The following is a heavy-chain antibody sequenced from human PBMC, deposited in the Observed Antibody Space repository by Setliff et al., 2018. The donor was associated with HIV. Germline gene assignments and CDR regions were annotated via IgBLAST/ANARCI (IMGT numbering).Heavy chain of an antibody. V-gene: IGHV4-4*07. CDR3: ARDRIEVLADSPHDVFDI. J-gene: IGHJ3*02. CDR2: VHNSAGS. CDR1: GDSVSGYY. Sequence: PSETLSLTCAVSGDSVSGYYWSWIRQPAGRGLEWIGRVHNSAGSNYNPSLKSRVTMSVDTAKNQLSLKLTAVPAADTAVYYCARDRIEVLADSPHDVFDIWGRGIMVTVS. D-gene: IGHD3-22*01.